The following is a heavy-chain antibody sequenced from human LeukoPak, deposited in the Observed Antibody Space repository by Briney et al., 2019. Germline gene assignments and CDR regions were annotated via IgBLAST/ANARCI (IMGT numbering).Heavy chain of an antibody. Sequence: PGGSLRLSCAASGFRFSDRYMDWVRQAPGKGLEWVGRTRNKANSYTTEYSASVKGRFTISRDDSKNSLYLQMISLQTEDTAGYYCATPSSSPTNYWGQGTLVTVSS. CDR1: GFRFSDRY. J-gene: IGHJ4*02. CDR3: ATPSSSPTNY. CDR2: TRNKANSYTT. V-gene: IGHV3-72*01. D-gene: IGHD6-13*01.